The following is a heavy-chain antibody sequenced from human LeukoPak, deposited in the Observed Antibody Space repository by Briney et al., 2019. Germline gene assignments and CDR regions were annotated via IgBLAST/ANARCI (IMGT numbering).Heavy chain of an antibody. CDR1: GFTFSNAW. Sequence: GGSLRLSCAASGFTFSNAWMNWVRQAPGKGLEWVSIIYSGGSTYYADSVKGRFTISRDNSKNTVYFQMNSLRAEDTAVYYCARVLGSYYAFDYWGQGTLVTVSS. CDR2: IYSGGST. CDR3: ARVLGSYYAFDY. D-gene: IGHD1-26*01. J-gene: IGHJ4*02. V-gene: IGHV3-53*01.